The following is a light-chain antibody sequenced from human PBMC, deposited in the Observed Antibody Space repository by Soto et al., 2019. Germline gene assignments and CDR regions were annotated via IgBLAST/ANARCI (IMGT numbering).Light chain of an antibody. J-gene: IGKJ1*01. V-gene: IGKV3-15*01. CDR1: QSVSSN. Sequence: EIVMTQYPATLSVSPGERAILSCRASQSVSSNLAWYQQKPGQAPRLIIYGASTRATGIPAKFSGSGSGTEFTLTISSLQPDDFATYYCQQYNTYSPRNPFGQGTKVDIK. CDR2: GAS. CDR3: QQYNTYSPRNP.